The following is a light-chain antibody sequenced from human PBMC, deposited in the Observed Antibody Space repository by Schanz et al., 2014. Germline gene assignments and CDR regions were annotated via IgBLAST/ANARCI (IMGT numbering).Light chain of an antibody. Sequence: QSALTQPASVSGSPGQSITISCTGTSSDVGGYNSVSWYQQHPGKAPKLMIYDVRNRPSGVSNRFSGSKSGNTASLTVSGLQAEDEADYYCSSYAGSYTFAVFGGGTKLTVL. V-gene: IGLV2-14*01. CDR1: SSDVGGYNS. CDR3: SSYAGSYTFAV. J-gene: IGLJ3*02. CDR2: DVR.